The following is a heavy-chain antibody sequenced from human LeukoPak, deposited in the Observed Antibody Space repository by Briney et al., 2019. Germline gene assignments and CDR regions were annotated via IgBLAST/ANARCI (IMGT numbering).Heavy chain of an antibody. CDR1: GFTFSSYS. Sequence: RGSLRLSCAASGFTFSSYSMDWVRQAPGKGLGWVSSISSSSRYKYYADSVKTRFTISRANAKNSLYLQMNSLRAEDTAVYYCARDSTEVTAIPTYFDYWGQGTLVTVSS. CDR3: ARDSTEVTAIPTYFDY. J-gene: IGHJ4*02. V-gene: IGHV3-21*01. CDR2: ISSSSRYK. D-gene: IGHD2-21*02.